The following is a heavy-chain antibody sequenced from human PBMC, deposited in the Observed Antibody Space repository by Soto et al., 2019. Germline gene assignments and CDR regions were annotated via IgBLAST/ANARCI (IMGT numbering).Heavy chain of an antibody. V-gene: IGHV3-15*01. CDR3: VKGSYYENYYYGMDV. D-gene: IGHD1-26*01. Sequence: GGSLRLSCAASGFTFSNAWMSWVRQAPGKGLEWVGRIKSKTDGGTTDYAASVKGRFTISRDDSKNTLYLQMNSLKTEDTAVYYCVKGSYYENYYYGMDVWGQGTTVTVSS. J-gene: IGHJ6*02. CDR2: IKSKTDGGTT. CDR1: GFTFSNAW.